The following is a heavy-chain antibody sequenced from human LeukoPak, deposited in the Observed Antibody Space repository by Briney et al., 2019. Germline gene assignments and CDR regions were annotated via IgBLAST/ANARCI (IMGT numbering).Heavy chain of an antibody. J-gene: IGHJ4*02. Sequence: GGSLRLSCAASGFTFSSSAMSWVRQAPGKGLEWVSSISGSGDSTFYADSVKGRFSISRDNSKNTLYLQANGLRTEDTAVYYCAKDRLLNCRGDCYIFDYWGQGTVVTVSS. CDR3: AKDRLLNCRGDCYIFDY. V-gene: IGHV3-23*01. CDR2: ISGSGDST. CDR1: GFTFSSSA. D-gene: IGHD2-21*02.